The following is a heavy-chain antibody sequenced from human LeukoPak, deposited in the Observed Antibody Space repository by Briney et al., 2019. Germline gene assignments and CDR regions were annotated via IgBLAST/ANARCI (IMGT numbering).Heavy chain of an antibody. CDR3: ARGVRVGELSTWYYFDY. CDR1: GYTFTAYY. CDR2: INPNSGGT. V-gene: IGHV1-2*02. J-gene: IGHJ4*02. D-gene: IGHD3-16*02. Sequence: ASVKVSCKASGYTFTAYYIHWVRQAPGQGLEWMGWINPNSGGTNYAQNFQGRVTLTRDTSTSTAYMELSRLRSDDTAVYYCARGVRVGELSTWYYFDYWGQGTLVTVSS.